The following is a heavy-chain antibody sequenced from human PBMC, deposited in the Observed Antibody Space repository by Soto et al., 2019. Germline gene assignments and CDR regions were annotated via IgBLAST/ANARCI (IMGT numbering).Heavy chain of an antibody. J-gene: IGHJ6*02. Sequence: GASVKVSCKASGGTFSSYAISWVRQAPGQGLEWMGGIIPIFGTANYAQKFQGRVTITADESTSTAYMELSSLRSEDAAVYYCARDSPEGIAAAGDYYYGMDVWGQGTTVTSP. D-gene: IGHD6-13*01. V-gene: IGHV1-69*13. CDR3: ARDSPEGIAAAGDYYYGMDV. CDR1: GGTFSSYA. CDR2: IIPIFGTA.